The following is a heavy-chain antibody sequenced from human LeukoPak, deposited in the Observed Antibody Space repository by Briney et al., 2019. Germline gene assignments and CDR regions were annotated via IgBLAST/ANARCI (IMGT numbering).Heavy chain of an antibody. Sequence: PSETLSLTCTVSGGSISSYYWSWIRQPPGKGLEWIGYIYTSGSTNYNPSLKSRVTISVDTSKNQFSLKLSSVTAADTAVYYCARRRYCSRTSCPYYFDYWGQGTLVTVSS. J-gene: IGHJ4*02. CDR2: IYTSGST. CDR3: ARRRYCSRTSCPYYFDY. V-gene: IGHV4-4*09. CDR1: GGSISSYY. D-gene: IGHD2-2*01.